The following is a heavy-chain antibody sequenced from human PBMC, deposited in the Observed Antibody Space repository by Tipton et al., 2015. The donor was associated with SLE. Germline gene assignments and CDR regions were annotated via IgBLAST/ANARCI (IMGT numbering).Heavy chain of an antibody. CDR1: GGSVSGHY. J-gene: IGHJ4*02. CDR3: ARGTRGVIYY. CDR2: INHSGST. Sequence: TLSLTCAVYGGSVSGHYWSWIRQPPGKGLEWIGEINHSGSTNYNPSLKSRVTISVDTSKNQFSLKLSSVTAADTAVYYCARGTRGVIYYWGQGTLVTVSS. D-gene: IGHD3-10*01. V-gene: IGHV4-34*01.